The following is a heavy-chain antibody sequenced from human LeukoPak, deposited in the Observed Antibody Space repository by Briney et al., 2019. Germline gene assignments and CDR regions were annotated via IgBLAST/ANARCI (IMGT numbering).Heavy chain of an antibody. V-gene: IGHV3-23*01. CDR2: ISGSGGGT. Sequence: PGGSLRLSCAASGFTLSSFAMSWVRQAPGSGLEWVSGISGSGGGTYYAASVKGRFTISRDNSKNTLYLQMNSLRADDTAVYYCAKEKWDYWGQGTLVTVSS. CDR3: AKEKWDY. J-gene: IGHJ4*02. CDR1: GFTLSSFA. D-gene: IGHD1-26*01.